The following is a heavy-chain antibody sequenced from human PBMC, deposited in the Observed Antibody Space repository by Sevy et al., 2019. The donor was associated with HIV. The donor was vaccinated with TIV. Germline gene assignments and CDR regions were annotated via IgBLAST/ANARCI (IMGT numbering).Heavy chain of an antibody. V-gene: IGHV1-18*04. Sequence: ASVKVSCKASGYTFTSYGISWVRQAPGQGLEWMGWISAYNGNTNYAQKLQGRVTMTTDTSTSTAYMELRSLRSDDTAVYYCAGSGSYYDSSGYRGAFDIWGQGTMVTVSS. CDR2: ISAYNGNT. D-gene: IGHD3-22*01. CDR3: AGSGSYYDSSGYRGAFDI. J-gene: IGHJ3*02. CDR1: GYTFTSYG.